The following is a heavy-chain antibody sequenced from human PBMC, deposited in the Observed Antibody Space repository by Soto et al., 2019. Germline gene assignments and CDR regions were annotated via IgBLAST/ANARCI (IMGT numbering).Heavy chain of an antibody. CDR3: ARHGGSGVDY. D-gene: IGHD6-19*01. Sequence: PSETLSLTCTVSGGSISSSSYYWGWIRQPPGKGLEWIGTIYYSGSTYYNPSLKSRVTISVDTSKNQFSLKLSSVTAADTALYYCARHGGSGVDYWGQGNLVTVS. CDR1: GGSISSSSYY. V-gene: IGHV4-39*01. J-gene: IGHJ4*02. CDR2: IYYSGST.